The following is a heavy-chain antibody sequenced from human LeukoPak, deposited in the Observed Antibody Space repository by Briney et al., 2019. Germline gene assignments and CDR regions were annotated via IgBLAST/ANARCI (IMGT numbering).Heavy chain of an antibody. J-gene: IGHJ3*02. D-gene: IGHD3-16*02. V-gene: IGHV4-4*07. CDR1: GGSISSYY. CDR3: ARETLSLPDAFDI. CDR2: IYTSGST. Sequence: SETLSLTCTVSGGSISSYYWSWIRQPAGKGLEWIGRIYTSGSTNYNPALKSRVTMSVDTFKNQFSLKLSSVTAADTAVYYCARETLSLPDAFDIWGQGTMVTVSS.